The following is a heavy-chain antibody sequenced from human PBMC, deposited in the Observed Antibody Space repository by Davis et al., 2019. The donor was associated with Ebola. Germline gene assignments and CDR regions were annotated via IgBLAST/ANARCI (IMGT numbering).Heavy chain of an antibody. Sequence: PSETLSLTCTVSGGSISSGDYYWSWIRQPPGKGLEWIGYIYYSGSTNYNPSLKSRVTISVDTSKNQFSLKLSSVTAADTAVYYCARDRGSEYQLLGADDYYYYYMDVWGKGTTVTVSS. J-gene: IGHJ6*03. CDR1: GGSISSGDYY. CDR2: IYYSGST. D-gene: IGHD2-2*01. CDR3: ARDRGSEYQLLGADDYYYYYMDV. V-gene: IGHV4-61*08.